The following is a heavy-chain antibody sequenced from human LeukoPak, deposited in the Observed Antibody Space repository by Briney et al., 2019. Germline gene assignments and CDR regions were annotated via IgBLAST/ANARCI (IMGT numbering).Heavy chain of an antibody. CDR2: IYTSGST. CDR3: ARHSRGRWYVFDY. CDR1: GGSFSDYY. Sequence: SETLSLTCAVYGGSFSDYYWSWIRQPPGKGLEWIGRIYTSGSTNYNPSLKSRVTMSVDTSKNQFSLKLSSVTAADTAVYYCARHSRGRWYVFDYWGQGTLVTVSS. J-gene: IGHJ4*02. D-gene: IGHD6-13*01. V-gene: IGHV4-59*10.